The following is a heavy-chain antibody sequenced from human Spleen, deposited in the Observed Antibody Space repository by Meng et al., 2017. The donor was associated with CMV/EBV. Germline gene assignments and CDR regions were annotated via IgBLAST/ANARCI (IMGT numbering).Heavy chain of an antibody. CDR2: MNPNTGHT. Sequence: SEDTFPSFDINWVRQAAGQGLEWMGWMNPNTGHTGYAQKFQGRVTMTRNTSISTAYMELSSLRSEDTAVYYCARSYDLWTGYFRFDPWGQGTLVTVSS. CDR3: ARSYDLWTGYFRFDP. D-gene: IGHD3-3*01. V-gene: IGHV1-8*01. CDR1: EDTFPSFD. J-gene: IGHJ5*02.